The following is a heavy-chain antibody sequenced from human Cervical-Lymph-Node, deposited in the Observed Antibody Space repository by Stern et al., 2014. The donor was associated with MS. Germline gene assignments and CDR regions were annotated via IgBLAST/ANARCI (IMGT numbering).Heavy chain of an antibody. V-gene: IGHV1-69*01. D-gene: IGHD4-17*01. CDR3: ASPLTATSVPFGYYGMDV. Sequence: VQLVQSGAEVKKPGSSVKVSCKASGGTFSNYATSWVRQAPGQGLEWMGGIGPLFGKPNYAQKFQGRVTITADESTSTAYMDLSSLRSEDTAVYYCASPLTATSVPFGYYGMDVWGQGTTVTVS. CDR1: GGTFSNYA. J-gene: IGHJ6*02. CDR2: IGPLFGKP.